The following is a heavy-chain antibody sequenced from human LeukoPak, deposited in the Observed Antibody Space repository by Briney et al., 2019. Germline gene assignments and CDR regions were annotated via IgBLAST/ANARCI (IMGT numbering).Heavy chain of an antibody. Sequence: ETLSLTCTVSGYSISSGYYWGWIRQPPGKGLEWIGSIYHSGSTYYNPSLKSRVTISVDTSKNQFSLKLSSVTAADTAVYYCARGITSDAFDIWGQGTMVTVSS. J-gene: IGHJ3*02. D-gene: IGHD3-16*01. V-gene: IGHV4-38-2*02. CDR3: ARGITSDAFDI. CDR1: GYSISSGYY. CDR2: IYHSGST.